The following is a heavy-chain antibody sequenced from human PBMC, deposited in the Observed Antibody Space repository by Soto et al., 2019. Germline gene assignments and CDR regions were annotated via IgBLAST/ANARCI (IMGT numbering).Heavy chain of an antibody. D-gene: IGHD3-22*01. Sequence: QVQLVQSGAEVKKPGSSVRVSCKASGGTLSNYGISWVRQAPGQGLEWMGGIIPVFGTANYAQKFQGRVTIHADESKSTVYMDVISLGSEDTAVYYWSRGDATVIVVTTYYAMDVWGQGTTVSVSS. V-gene: IGHV1-69*12. CDR1: GGTLSNYG. CDR2: IIPVFGTA. CDR3: SRGDATVIVVTTYYAMDV. J-gene: IGHJ6*02.